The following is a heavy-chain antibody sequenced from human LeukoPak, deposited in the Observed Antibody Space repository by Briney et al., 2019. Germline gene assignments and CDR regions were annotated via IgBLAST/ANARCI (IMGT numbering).Heavy chain of an antibody. D-gene: IGHD6-19*01. CDR1: GGSMSSYY. CDR2: IYYSGST. V-gene: IGHV4-59*08. Sequence: SETLSLTCTVSGGSMSSYYWSWIRQPPGKGLKWIGYIYYSGSTNYNPSLKSRVTISVDTSKNQFSLKLSSVTAADTAVYYCARLYGSGWFDGDFWGRGTLVTVSS. J-gene: IGHJ4*02. CDR3: ARLYGSGWFDGDF.